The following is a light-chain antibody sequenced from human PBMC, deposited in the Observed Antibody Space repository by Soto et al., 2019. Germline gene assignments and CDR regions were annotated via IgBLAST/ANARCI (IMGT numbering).Light chain of an antibody. CDR3: LLYRGGTGV. CDR2: NTD. J-gene: IGLJ3*02. CDR1: AGAVTRNSF. Sequence: QTVVTQEPSLTVSPGGTVTVTCASSAGAVTRNSFASWFQQKSGQAPRALISNTDDKLSWTPARFSGSVLGGKAALTLSGVQPEDEADYYCLLYRGGTGVFGGGTQLTVL. V-gene: IGLV7-43*01.